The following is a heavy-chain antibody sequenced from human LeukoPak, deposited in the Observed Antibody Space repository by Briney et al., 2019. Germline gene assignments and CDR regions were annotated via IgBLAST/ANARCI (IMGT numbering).Heavy chain of an antibody. V-gene: IGHV1-2*02. CDR1: GYTFTNYY. CDR3: ARDPNIYDSSGYYWVY. Sequence: ASVKVSCKASGYTFTNYYIHWVRQAPGQGLEWMGWINSNRGGTNYAQKFQGRVTMTRDTSISTAYMELRSVRSDDTAVYYCARDPNIYDSSGYYWVYWGQGTLVTVSS. D-gene: IGHD3-22*01. J-gene: IGHJ4*02. CDR2: INSNRGGT.